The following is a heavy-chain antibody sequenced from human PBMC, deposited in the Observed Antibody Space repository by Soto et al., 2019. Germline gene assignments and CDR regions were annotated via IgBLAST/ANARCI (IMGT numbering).Heavy chain of an antibody. Sequence: EVQLLESGEGLVQPGGSLKLSCVASGFTFSNHAMSWVRQAPGKGLEWVSGIGGSGRNTYYADSVKGRFTISRDNSQNTLFLQMNSLRAEDTAEYYCARVLRYFDTPYGMDVWGQGTTVTVSS. D-gene: IGHD3-9*01. CDR3: ARVLRYFDTPYGMDV. V-gene: IGHV3-23*01. CDR1: GFTFSNHA. CDR2: IGGSGRNT. J-gene: IGHJ6*02.